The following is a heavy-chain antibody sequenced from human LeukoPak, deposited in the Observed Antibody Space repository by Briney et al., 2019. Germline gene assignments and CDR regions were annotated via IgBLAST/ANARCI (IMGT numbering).Heavy chain of an antibody. CDR3: AKDTSPRGYSYGLDY. CDR2: ISWNSGSI. D-gene: IGHD5-18*01. V-gene: IGHV3-9*01. CDR1: GFTFDDYA. Sequence: GGSLRLSCAASGFTFDDYAMHWVRQAPGKGLEWVSGISWNSGSIGYADSVKGRFTISRDNAKNSLYLQTNSLRAEDTALYYCAKDTSPRGYSYGLDYWGQGTLVTVSS. J-gene: IGHJ4*02.